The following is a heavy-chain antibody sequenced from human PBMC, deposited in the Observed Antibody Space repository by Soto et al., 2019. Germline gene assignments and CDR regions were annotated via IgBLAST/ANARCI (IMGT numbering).Heavy chain of an antibody. V-gene: IGHV4-59*01. Sequence: QVQLQESGPGLVKPSETLSLTCTVSGGSISSYYWSWIRQLPGKGLEWIGYIYYSGSTNYNPSLKSRVTISVDTSKNQFSLKLSSVTAADTAVYYCARGGGYDDFDYWGQGTLVTVSS. J-gene: IGHJ4*02. CDR2: IYYSGST. CDR3: ARGGGYDDFDY. D-gene: IGHD5-12*01. CDR1: GGSISSYY.